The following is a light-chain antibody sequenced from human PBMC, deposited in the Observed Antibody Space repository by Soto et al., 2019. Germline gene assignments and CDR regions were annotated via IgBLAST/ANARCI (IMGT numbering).Light chain of an antibody. V-gene: IGLV4-69*01. CDR3: QTWGTVTWV. CDR2: LNSDGSH. Sequence: QLVLTQSPSASASLGDSVTLTCTLSSGHSTYAIAWHQQQPEKGPRYLMKLNSDGSHSKGDGIPDRFSGSSSGAERYLTISSLQSEDEADYYCQTWGTVTWVFGGGTKLTVL. J-gene: IGLJ3*02. CDR1: SGHSTYA.